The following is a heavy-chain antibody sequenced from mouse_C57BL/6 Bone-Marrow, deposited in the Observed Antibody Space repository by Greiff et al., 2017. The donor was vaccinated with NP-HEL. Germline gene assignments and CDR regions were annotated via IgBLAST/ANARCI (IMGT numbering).Heavy chain of an antibody. Sequence: QVQLQQPGAELVMPGASVKLSCKASGYTFTSYWMHWVKQRPGQGLEWIGEIDPSDSDTNYNHKIKGKFTMTGDKSSSTAYMQLSSLTSEDSAVYYCATKGVVGDYWGQGTTLTVSS. CDR2: IDPSDSDT. J-gene: IGHJ2*01. CDR1: GYTFTSYW. V-gene: IGHV1-69*01. D-gene: IGHD1-1*01. CDR3: ATKGVVGDY.